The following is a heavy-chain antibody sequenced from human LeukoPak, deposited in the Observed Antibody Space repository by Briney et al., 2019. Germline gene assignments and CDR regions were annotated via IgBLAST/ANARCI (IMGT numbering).Heavy chain of an antibody. D-gene: IGHD5-12*01. CDR1: GFNFSTYS. CDR3: ARPPPGYSGYGACFDY. Sequence: QTGGSLRLSCAASGFNFSTYSMNWVRRAPGKGLEWVSYISSSGSTIYYADSVKGRFTISRDNAKNTLYLQMNSLRAEDTAVYYCARPPPGYSGYGACFDYWGQGTLVTVSS. V-gene: IGHV3-48*04. CDR2: ISSSGSTI. J-gene: IGHJ4*02.